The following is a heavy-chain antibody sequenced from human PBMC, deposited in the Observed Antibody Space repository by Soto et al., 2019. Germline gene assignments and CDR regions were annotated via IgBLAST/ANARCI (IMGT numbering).Heavy chain of an antibody. CDR3: ASAYCGGDCYPILDY. Sequence: GGSLRLSCAASGFTFSSYTMTWVRQAPGKGLEWVSSISSSSSYIYYADSMKGRFTISRDNAKNSLYLQMNSLRAEDTAVYYCASAYCGGDCYPILDYWGQGTLVTVSS. CDR2: ISSSSSYI. V-gene: IGHV3-21*01. CDR1: GFTFSSYT. D-gene: IGHD2-21*02. J-gene: IGHJ4*02.